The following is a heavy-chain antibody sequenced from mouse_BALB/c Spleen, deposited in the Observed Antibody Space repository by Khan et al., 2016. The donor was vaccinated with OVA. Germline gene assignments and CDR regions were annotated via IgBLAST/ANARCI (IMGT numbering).Heavy chain of an antibody. J-gene: IGHJ3*01. CDR1: GYSFTTYY. CDR3: ARGTFDY. D-gene: IGHD3-3*01. V-gene: IGHV1-34*01. CDR2: IDPFNGGN. Sequence: VQLKQSGPELMKPGASVKISCKASGYSFTTYYMHWVKQSHGKSLEWIGYIDPFNGGNDYNQKFKGKATLTVDKSSSTAYMHLSSLTSEDSAVCYCARGTFDYWGQGTLVTVSA.